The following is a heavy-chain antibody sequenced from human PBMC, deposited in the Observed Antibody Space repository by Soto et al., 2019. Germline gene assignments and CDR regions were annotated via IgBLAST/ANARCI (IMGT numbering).Heavy chain of an antibody. Sequence: ASVKVSCKASGYTFTRHSMHWVRQAPGQGLEWMGMINPTGGGTTYAQKFQGRVTMTRDTSTGIVYMELTSLRPEDTAMYYCARDKRGSISTRPDYWGLGTLVTVSS. V-gene: IGHV1-46*01. CDR1: GYTFTRHS. CDR3: ARDKRGSISTRPDY. D-gene: IGHD6-6*01. J-gene: IGHJ4*02. CDR2: INPTGGGT.